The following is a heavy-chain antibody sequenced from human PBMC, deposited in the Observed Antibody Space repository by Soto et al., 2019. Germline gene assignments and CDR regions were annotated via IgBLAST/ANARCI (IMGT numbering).Heavy chain of an antibody. CDR2: IYPSGTT. CDR3: AGDDYGSAGMDV. CDR1: GDSFSSYY. J-gene: IGHJ6*02. D-gene: IGHD3-10*01. Sequence: SETLSLTCTVSGDSFSSYYWSWIRQPAGKGLEWIGRIYPSGTTNYNPSLKSRLTLSRDTSKNQFSLSLRSVTAADTAVYFCAGDDYGSAGMDVWGQGTTVTVSS. V-gene: IGHV4-4*07.